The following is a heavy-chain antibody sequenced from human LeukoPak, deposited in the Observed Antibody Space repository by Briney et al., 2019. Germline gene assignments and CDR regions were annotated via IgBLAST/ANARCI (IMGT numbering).Heavy chain of an antibody. CDR2: IIPILGIA. CDR3: ATRITGTTEDDAFDI. Sequence: EASVKVSCKASGGTFSSYAISWVRQAPGQGLEWMGRIIPILGIANYAQKFQGRVTITADEPTSTAYMELSSLRSEDTAVYYCATRITGTTEDDAFDIWGQGTMVTVSS. V-gene: IGHV1-69*04. D-gene: IGHD1-20*01. J-gene: IGHJ3*02. CDR1: GGTFSSYA.